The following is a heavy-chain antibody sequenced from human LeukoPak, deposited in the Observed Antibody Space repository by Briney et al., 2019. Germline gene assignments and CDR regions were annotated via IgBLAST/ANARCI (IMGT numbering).Heavy chain of an antibody. CDR3: ARRAAAGTREFDY. Sequence: KTGGSLRLSCAASGFTFSDYYMSWIRQAPGKGLEWVSYISSSGSTIYYADSVKGRFTISRDNAKNSLYLQMNSLRAEDTAVYYCARRAAAGTREFDYWGQGTLVTVSS. CDR2: ISSSGSTI. J-gene: IGHJ4*02. D-gene: IGHD6-13*01. V-gene: IGHV3-11*01. CDR1: GFTFSDYY.